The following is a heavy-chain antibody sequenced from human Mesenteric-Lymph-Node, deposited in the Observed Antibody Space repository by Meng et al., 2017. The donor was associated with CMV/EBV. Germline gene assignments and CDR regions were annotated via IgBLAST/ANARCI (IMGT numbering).Heavy chain of an antibody. Sequence: CKGSGYSFTTYWSGWVRQMPGKGLEWMEIIYPGDSDTRYSPSFQGQVTISADKSISTAYLQWSSLKASDTAMYYCARGSSSGWFSDYWGQGTLVTVSS. V-gene: IGHV5-51*01. CDR2: IYPGDSDT. D-gene: IGHD6-19*01. J-gene: IGHJ4*02. CDR3: ARGSSSGWFSDY. CDR1: GYSFTTYW.